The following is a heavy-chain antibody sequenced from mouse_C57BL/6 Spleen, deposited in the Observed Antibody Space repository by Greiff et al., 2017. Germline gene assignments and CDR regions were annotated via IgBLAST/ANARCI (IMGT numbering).Heavy chain of an antibody. CDR2: INPNNGGT. J-gene: IGHJ3*01. CDR3: ARSTMVTTGVAY. V-gene: IGHV1-22*01. CDR1: GYTFTDYN. Sequence: EVQLQQSGPELVKPGASVKMSCKASGYTFTDYNMHWVKQSHGKSLEWIGYINPNNGGTSYNQKFKGKATLTVNKSSSTAYMEPRSLTSEDSAVYYCARSTMVTTGVAYWGQGTLVTVSA. D-gene: IGHD2-2*01.